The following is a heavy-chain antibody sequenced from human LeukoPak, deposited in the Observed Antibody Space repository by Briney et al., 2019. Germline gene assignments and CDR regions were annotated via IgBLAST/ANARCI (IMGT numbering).Heavy chain of an antibody. CDR1: GYSFTSYW. Sequence: GESLKISCKVSGYSFTSYWIGWVRQMPGKCMEWMWIIFPADSDTRYSPSFQGQVTISADKSISTAYLQWSSLRASDTAMYYCARQGSSGPSWGQGTLVTVSS. D-gene: IGHD6-19*01. CDR3: ARQGSSGPS. V-gene: IGHV5-51*01. J-gene: IGHJ5*02. CDR2: IFPADSDT.